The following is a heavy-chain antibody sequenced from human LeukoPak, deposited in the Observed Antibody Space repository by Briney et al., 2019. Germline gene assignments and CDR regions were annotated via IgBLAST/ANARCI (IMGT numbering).Heavy chain of an antibody. V-gene: IGHV3-9*01. CDR3: AKDLGFGNRGYDTFDY. D-gene: IGHD5-12*01. CDR2: ISWNSGSI. CDR1: GFTFDDYA. J-gene: IGHJ4*02. Sequence: GRSLSLSCAASGFTFDDYAMHWVRQTPGKGLEWVSGISWNSGSIDYADSARGRFTISRDNAKNSLFLQMNSLRIEDTALYYCAKDLGFGNRGYDTFDYWGQGTLVTVSS.